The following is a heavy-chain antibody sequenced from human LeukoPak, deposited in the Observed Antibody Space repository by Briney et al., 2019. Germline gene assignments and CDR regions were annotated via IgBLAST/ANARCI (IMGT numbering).Heavy chain of an antibody. CDR3: AADYLVPAALDP. J-gene: IGHJ5*02. D-gene: IGHD2-2*01. CDR2: IVVGSGNT. CDR1: GFTFTSSA. Sequence: ASVKVSFKASGFTFTSSAMQWVRQARGQRLEWIGWIVVGSGNTNYAQKFQERVTITRDMSTSTAYMELSSLRSEDTAVYYCAADYLVPAALDPWGQGTLVTVSS. V-gene: IGHV1-58*02.